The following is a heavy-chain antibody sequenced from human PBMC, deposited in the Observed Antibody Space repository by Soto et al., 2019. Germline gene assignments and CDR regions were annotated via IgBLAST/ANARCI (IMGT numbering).Heavy chain of an antibody. V-gene: IGHV3-33*01. CDR3: ARDGYCSGGSCYSVPVFDY. CDR2: IWYDGSNK. J-gene: IGHJ4*02. Sequence: GGSLRLSCAASGFTFSSYGMHWVRQAPGKVLEWVAVIWYDGSNKYYADSVKGRFTISRDNSKNTLYLQMNSLRAEDTAVYYCARDGYCSGGSCYSVPVFDYWGQGT. D-gene: IGHD2-15*01. CDR1: GFTFSSYG.